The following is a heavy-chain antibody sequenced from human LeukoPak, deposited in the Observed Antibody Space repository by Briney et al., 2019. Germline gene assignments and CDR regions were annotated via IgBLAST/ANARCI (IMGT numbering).Heavy chain of an antibody. CDR2: ISSSGGST. V-gene: IGHV3-11*01. Sequence: GGSLRLSCEASGFTLSDYYMSWIRQAPGKGLEWISYISSSGGSTYYPDSVKGRFTISRDNAKNSLYLQMNSLRAEDTAVYYCANSERPLYYDILTGYYSDYWGQGSLVTVSS. J-gene: IGHJ4*02. CDR1: GFTLSDYY. CDR3: ANSERPLYYDILTGYYSDY. D-gene: IGHD3-9*01.